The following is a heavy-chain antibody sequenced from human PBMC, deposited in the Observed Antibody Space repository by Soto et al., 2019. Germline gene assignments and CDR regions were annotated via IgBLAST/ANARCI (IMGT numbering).Heavy chain of an antibody. V-gene: IGHV2-5*02. J-gene: IGHJ6*03. Sequence: GSGPTLVNPTQTLTLTCTFSGFSLSTSGVGVGWIRQPPGKALEWLALIYWDDDKRYSPSLKSRLTITKDTSKNQVVLTMTNMDPVDTATYYCACTHPIAAAGTVAYYYYMDVWGKGTTVTVSS. CDR2: IYWDDDK. CDR3: ACTHPIAAAGTVAYYYYMDV. D-gene: IGHD6-13*01. CDR1: GFSLSTSGVG.